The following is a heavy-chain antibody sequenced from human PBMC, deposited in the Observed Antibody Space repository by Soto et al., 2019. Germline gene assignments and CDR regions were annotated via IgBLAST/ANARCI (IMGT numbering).Heavy chain of an antibody. D-gene: IGHD3-16*01. CDR1: GFPLSARGVG. CDR2: IYWNDDK. V-gene: IGHV2-5*01. CDR3: AHSPWGAAPDY. J-gene: IGHJ4*02. Sequence: QITLKESGPTLVKPTETLTLTCTVSGFPLSARGVGVGWIRQPPGKALEWLAIIYWNDDKRYSPSLKSRLTITKDTSKNQVVLSMTNTDPVDTAKYQCAHSPWGAAPDYWGQGTLVTVSS.